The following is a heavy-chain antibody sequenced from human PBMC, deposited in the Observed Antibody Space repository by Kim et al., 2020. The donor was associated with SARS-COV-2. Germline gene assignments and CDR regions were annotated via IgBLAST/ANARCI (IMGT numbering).Heavy chain of an antibody. D-gene: IGHD3-22*01. Sequence: SETLSLTCAVSGGSISSSNWWSWVRQPPGKGLEWIGEIYHSGSTNYNPSLKSRVTISVDKSKNQFSLKLLSVTAADTAVYYCARVSESIIMIVVVRAYYYYGMDVWGQGTTVTVPS. CDR1: GGSISSSNW. V-gene: IGHV4-4*02. CDR3: ARVSESIIMIVVVRAYYYYGMDV. J-gene: IGHJ6*02. CDR2: IYHSGST.